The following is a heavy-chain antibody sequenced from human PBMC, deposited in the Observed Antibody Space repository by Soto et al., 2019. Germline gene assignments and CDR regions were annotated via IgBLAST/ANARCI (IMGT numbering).Heavy chain of an antibody. CDR3: ARQVVAATTLDY. J-gene: IGHJ4*02. V-gene: IGHV4-34*01. D-gene: IGHD2-15*01. CDR2: INHSGST. CDR1: GGSFSGYY. Sequence: SETLSLTCAVYGGSFSGYYWSWIRQPPGKGLEWIGEINHSGSTNYNPSLKSRVTISVDTSKNQFSLKLSSVTAADTAVYYCARQVVAATTLDYWGQGTLVTSPQ.